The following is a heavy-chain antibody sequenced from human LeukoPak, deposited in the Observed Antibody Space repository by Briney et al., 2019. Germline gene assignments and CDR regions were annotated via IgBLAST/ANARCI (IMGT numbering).Heavy chain of an antibody. CDR2: ISSSGDIT. V-gene: IGHV3-23*01. CDR3: AKDRPNYHESNGHYYRRNGDS. J-gene: IGHJ5*01. D-gene: IGHD3-22*01. Sequence: SGGSLRLSCAASGFTFHNYAMSWVRQAPGKGLEWVSAISSSGDITFYADSVRGRFTISRDNSRYTLYLQMNSLRAEDAAMYYCAKDRPNYHESNGHYYRRNGDSWGQGPLVTVSS. CDR1: GFTFHNYA.